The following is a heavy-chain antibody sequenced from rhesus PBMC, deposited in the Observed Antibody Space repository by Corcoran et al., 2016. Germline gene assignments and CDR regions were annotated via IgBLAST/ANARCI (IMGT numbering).Heavy chain of an antibody. CDR2: ISHYNGNK. CDR1: GYTFTSYY. J-gene: IGHJ4*01. D-gene: IGHD5-12*01. V-gene: IGHV1-180*01. Sequence: QVQLVQSGSEIKQPGASVKLSCKASGYTFTSYYMHWVRQAPGQGLEWIGMISHYNGNKGYAQNFQGRVTITTDTSTSTGYMELSSLRSEDTAVYYCTGGGYSYSFDYWGQGVLVTVSS. CDR3: TGGGYSYSFDY.